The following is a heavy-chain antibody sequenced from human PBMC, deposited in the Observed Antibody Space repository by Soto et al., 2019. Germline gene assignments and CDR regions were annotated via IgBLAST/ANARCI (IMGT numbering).Heavy chain of an antibody. CDR2: ISRSGRGSA. J-gene: IGHJ4*02. CDR3: ARGRYLDSSDYWVANLPFDH. V-gene: IGHV3-23*01. D-gene: IGHD3-22*01. CDR1: GFTFNSYV. Sequence: GGSLRLSCAASGFTFNSYVMTWVRQAPGEGLEWVSSISRSGRGSAYYADSVKGRFTISRDNSENTLFLQMSNLRDEDTALYYCARGRYLDSSDYWVANLPFDHWGLGTLVTVSS.